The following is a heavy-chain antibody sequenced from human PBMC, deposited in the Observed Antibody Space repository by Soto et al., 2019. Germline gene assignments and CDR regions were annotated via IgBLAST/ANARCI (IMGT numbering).Heavy chain of an antibody. CDR1: GFTFSSYG. D-gene: IGHD4-17*01. Sequence: QVQLVESGGGVVQPGRSLRLSCAASGFTFSSYGMHWVRQAPGKGLEWVAVIWYDGSNKYYADSVKGRFTISRDNSKNTLDLQMNSLRAEDTAVYYCARRSLDDYGDCDPGYFDLWGRGTLVTVSS. CDR3: ARRSLDDYGDCDPGYFDL. J-gene: IGHJ2*01. V-gene: IGHV3-33*01. CDR2: IWYDGSNK.